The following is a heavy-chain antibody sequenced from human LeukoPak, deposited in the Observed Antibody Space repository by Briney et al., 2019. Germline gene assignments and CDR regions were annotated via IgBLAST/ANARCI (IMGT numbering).Heavy chain of an antibody. CDR2: IYPGDSDT. CDR3: ARNRADYYDSSGYSDY. D-gene: IGHD3-22*01. CDR1: GYSFTSYW. J-gene: IGHJ4*02. Sequence: GESLKISCKGSGYSFTSYWIGWVRQMPGKGLEWMGIIYPGDSDTRYSPSFQGQVTISADKSISTAYLQWSSLKASDTAMYYCARNRADYYDSSGYSDYWGQETLVTVSS. V-gene: IGHV5-51*01.